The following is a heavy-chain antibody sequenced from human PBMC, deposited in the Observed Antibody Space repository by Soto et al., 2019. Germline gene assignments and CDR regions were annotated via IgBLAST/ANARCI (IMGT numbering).Heavy chain of an antibody. Sequence: SETLSLTCTVSGGSISSYYWSWIRQPPGKGLEWIGYIYYSGSTNYNPSLKSRVTISVDTSKNQFSPKLSSVTAADTAVYYCARGGAYDFWSGYYGAFDIWGQGTMVT. J-gene: IGHJ3*02. D-gene: IGHD3-3*01. CDR3: ARGGAYDFWSGYYGAFDI. CDR1: GGSISSYY. V-gene: IGHV4-59*01. CDR2: IYYSGST.